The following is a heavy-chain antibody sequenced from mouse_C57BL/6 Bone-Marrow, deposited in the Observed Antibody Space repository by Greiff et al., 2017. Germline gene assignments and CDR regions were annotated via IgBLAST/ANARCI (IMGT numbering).Heavy chain of an antibody. CDR2: ISYDGSN. CDR3: SREGGIYYLWYFDV. CDR1: GYSITSGYY. V-gene: IGHV3-6*01. D-gene: IGHD1-1*01. J-gene: IGHJ1*03. Sequence: ESGPGLVKPSQSLSLTCSVTGYSITSGYYWNWIRQFPGNKLAWMGYISYDGSNNYNPSLKNRISITLSTSKNQLFLMLNSVTTDDTATYYCSREGGIYYLWYFDVGGTGTTVTVSS.